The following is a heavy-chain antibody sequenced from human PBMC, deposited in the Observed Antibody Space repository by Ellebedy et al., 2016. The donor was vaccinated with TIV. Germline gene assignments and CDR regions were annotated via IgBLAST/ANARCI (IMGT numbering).Heavy chain of an antibody. Sequence: SETLSLXXTVSGGSISNHYWSWIRQPPGRGLEWIGYIYYTGSTNCNPSLKTRLTISVDTFKNQFSLKLSSVTAADTAVYYCARDRGYDSSGRPAPYYFDYWGQGTLVTVSS. J-gene: IGHJ4*02. CDR2: IYYTGST. V-gene: IGHV4-59*11. CDR3: ARDRGYDSSGRPAPYYFDY. D-gene: IGHD3-22*01. CDR1: GGSISNHY.